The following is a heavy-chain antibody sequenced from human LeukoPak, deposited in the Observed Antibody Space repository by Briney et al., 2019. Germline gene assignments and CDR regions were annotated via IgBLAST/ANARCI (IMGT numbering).Heavy chain of an antibody. J-gene: IGHJ3*02. V-gene: IGHV4-34*01. CDR1: GGSFSGYY. Sequence: NTSETLSLTCAVYGGSFSGYYWSWIRQPPGKGLEWIGEINHSGSTNYNPSLKSRVTISVDTSKNQFSLKLNSVTAADTAVYYCARDLGIAAAGEKAFDIWGQGTMVTVSS. D-gene: IGHD6-13*01. CDR2: INHSGST. CDR3: ARDLGIAAAGEKAFDI.